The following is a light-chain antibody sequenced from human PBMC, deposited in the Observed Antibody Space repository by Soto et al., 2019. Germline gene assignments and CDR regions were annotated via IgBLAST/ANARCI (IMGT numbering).Light chain of an antibody. CDR2: EDT. CDR1: SSDVGNYNL. CDR3: CSYADSSTYV. Sequence: QSVRTQPASGSGAPGQAITISCTGTSSDVGNYNLVSWYQQHPGKAPKLIIYEDTKRPSGVSNRFSGSKSGNTASLTISGLQAEDEADYYCCSYADSSTYVFGTGTKVT. V-gene: IGLV2-23*01. J-gene: IGLJ1*01.